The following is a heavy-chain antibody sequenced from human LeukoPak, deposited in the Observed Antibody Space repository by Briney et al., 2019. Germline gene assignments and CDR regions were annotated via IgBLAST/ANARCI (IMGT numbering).Heavy chain of an antibody. V-gene: IGHV3-23*01. J-gene: IGHJ5*02. D-gene: IGHD2-2*01. CDR1: GFTFSSYA. CDR2: ISGSGGST. Sequence: SGGSLRLSCAASGFTFSSYAMSWVRQAPGKGLEWVSAISGSGGSTYYADSVKGRFTISRDNSKNTLYLQMNSLRAEDTAVYYCAKVSIVVVPAAIEGFDPWGQGTLVTVSS. CDR3: AKVSIVVVPAAIEGFDP.